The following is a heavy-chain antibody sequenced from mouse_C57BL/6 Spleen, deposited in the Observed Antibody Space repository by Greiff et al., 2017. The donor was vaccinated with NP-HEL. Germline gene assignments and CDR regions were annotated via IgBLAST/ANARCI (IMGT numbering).Heavy chain of an antibody. Sequence: VQLQQSGPELVKPGASVKISCKASGYSFTGYYMNWVKQSPEKSLEWIGEINPSTGGTTYNQKFKAKATLTVDKSSSTAYMQLKSLTSEDSAVYYCARNFYWYFDVWGTGTTVTVSS. V-gene: IGHV1-42*01. CDR3: ARNFYWYFDV. CDR1: GYSFTGYY. CDR2: INPSTGGT. J-gene: IGHJ1*03.